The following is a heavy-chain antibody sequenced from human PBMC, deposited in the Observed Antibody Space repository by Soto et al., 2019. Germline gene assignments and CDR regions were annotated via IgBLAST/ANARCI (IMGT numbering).Heavy chain of an antibody. Sequence: SEPLSLTCTVSGGSISSYYWSWIRQPPGKGLEWIGYIYYSGSTNYNPSLKSRVTISVDTSKNQFSLKLSSVTAADTAVYYCASTTYYYESSGYYYQYYFDYCGQGTLGTVYS. D-gene: IGHD3-22*01. J-gene: IGHJ4*02. V-gene: IGHV4-59*01. CDR1: GGSISSYY. CDR2: IYYSGST. CDR3: ASTTYYYESSGYYYQYYFDY.